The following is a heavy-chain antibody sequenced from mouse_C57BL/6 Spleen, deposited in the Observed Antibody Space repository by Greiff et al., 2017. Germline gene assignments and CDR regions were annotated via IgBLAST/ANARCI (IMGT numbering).Heavy chain of an antibody. CDR2: IDPSDSET. Sequence: VQLQQPGAELVRPGSSVKLSCKASGYTFTSYWMHWVKQRPIQGLEWIGNIDPSDSETHYNQKFKDKATLTVDKSSSTAYMQLSSLTSEDSAVYYCARDGRYAMDYWGQGTSVTVSS. V-gene: IGHV1-52*01. J-gene: IGHJ4*01. CDR1: GYTFTSYW. CDR3: ARDGRYAMDY.